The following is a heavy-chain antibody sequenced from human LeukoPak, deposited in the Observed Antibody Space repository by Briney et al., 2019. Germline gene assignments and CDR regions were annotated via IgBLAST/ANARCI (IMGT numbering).Heavy chain of an antibody. J-gene: IGHJ5*02. D-gene: IGHD3-22*01. V-gene: IGHV3-15*07. CDR3: TTDLYYYDSRGYS. Sequence: GRSLRLSCAASGFTFSNAWMNWVRQAPGKGLEWVGRIKSKTDGGTTDYAAPVKGRFTISRDDSKNTLYLQMNSLKTEDTAVYYCTTDLYYYDSRGYSWGQGTLVTVSS. CDR2: IKSKTDGGTT. CDR1: GFTFSNAW.